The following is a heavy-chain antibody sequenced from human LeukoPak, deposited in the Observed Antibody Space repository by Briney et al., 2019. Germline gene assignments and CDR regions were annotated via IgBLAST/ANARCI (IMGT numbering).Heavy chain of an antibody. V-gene: IGHV4-59*01. Sequence: SETLSLTCTVSGGSISSYYWSWIRQPPGKGLEWIGYIYYSGSTNYNPPLKSRVTISVDTSKNQFPLKLSSVTAADTAVYYCARGWTDSSGFDYWGQGTLVTVSS. CDR1: GGSISSYY. CDR3: ARGWTDSSGFDY. D-gene: IGHD3-22*01. CDR2: IYYSGST. J-gene: IGHJ4*02.